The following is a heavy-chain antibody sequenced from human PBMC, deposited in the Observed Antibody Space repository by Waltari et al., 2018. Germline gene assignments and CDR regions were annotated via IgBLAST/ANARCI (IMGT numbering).Heavy chain of an antibody. J-gene: IGHJ2*01. D-gene: IGHD3-3*01. CDR2: ISSSSSTI. V-gene: IGHV3-48*01. Sequence: EVQLVESGGGLVQPGGSLRLSCAASGFTFSSYSMNWVRQAPGKGLEWVSYISSSSSTIYYADSVKGRFTISRDNAKNSLYLQMNSLRAEDTAVYYCARAPAAHYDFWSGYYTVWYFDLWGRGTLVTVSS. CDR3: ARAPAAHYDFWSGYYTVWYFDL. CDR1: GFTFSSYS.